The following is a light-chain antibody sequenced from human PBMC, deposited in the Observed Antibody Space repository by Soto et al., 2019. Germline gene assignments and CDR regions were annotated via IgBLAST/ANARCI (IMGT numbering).Light chain of an antibody. CDR1: QSVSNN. J-gene: IGKJ1*01. V-gene: IGKV3-15*01. CDR3: HQYSSSPPWT. CDR2: GAS. Sequence: QSQATLSVSPGERATLSFRASQSVSNNLAWYQQKPGQAPRLLVYGASTRATGIPARFSGSGSGTEFTLTISGLQSEDFAVYYCHQYSSSPPWTSAQG.